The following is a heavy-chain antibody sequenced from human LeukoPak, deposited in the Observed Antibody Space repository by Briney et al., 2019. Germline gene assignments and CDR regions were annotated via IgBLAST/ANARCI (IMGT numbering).Heavy chain of an antibody. CDR3: AKGRGAFDI. J-gene: IGHJ3*02. CDR2: ISSDGSNK. D-gene: IGHD3-10*01. Sequence: PGRSLRLSCVASGFTFSSYGMHWVRQAPGKGLEWVAVISSDGSNKYSADSVKGRFTISRDNSKNTLYLQMNSLRAEDTAVYYCAKGRGAFDIWGQGTMVTVSS. CDR1: GFTFSSYG. V-gene: IGHV3-30*18.